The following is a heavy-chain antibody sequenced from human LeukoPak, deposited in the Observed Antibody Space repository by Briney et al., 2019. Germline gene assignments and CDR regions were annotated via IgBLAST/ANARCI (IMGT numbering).Heavy chain of an antibody. D-gene: IGHD6-13*01. J-gene: IGHJ5*02. Sequence: GGSLRLSCAASGLIFDDYGMSWVRQGPGKGLEWVSNIDWSGSSTGYAESVKGRFTISRDNAKNSLYLQMNSLRAEDTAVYYCAREVQQLRTNWFDPWGQGTLVTVSS. CDR2: IDWSGSST. V-gene: IGHV3-20*04. CDR3: AREVQQLRTNWFDP. CDR1: GLIFDDYG.